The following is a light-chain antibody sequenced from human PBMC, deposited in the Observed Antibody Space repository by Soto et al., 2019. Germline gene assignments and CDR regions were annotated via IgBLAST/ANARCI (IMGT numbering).Light chain of an antibody. CDR1: SSDVGDYHY. CDR2: EVN. V-gene: IGLV2-14*01. Sequence: QSALTQPASVTGSPGQSITISCTGTSSDVGDYHYVSWYQQHPGKAPKLMIYEVNSRPSGISNRFSGSKSGNTASLTISGLQAEDGADYYCTSYTRSNTLLFGGGTKVTVL. CDR3: TSYTRSNTLL. J-gene: IGLJ2*01.